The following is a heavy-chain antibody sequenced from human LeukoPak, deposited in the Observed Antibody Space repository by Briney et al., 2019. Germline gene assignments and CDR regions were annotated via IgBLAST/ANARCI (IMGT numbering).Heavy chain of an antibody. D-gene: IGHD3-10*01. CDR3: ARGNRPYGEHEAFDI. Sequence: PSETLSLTCAVYDESFSGYYCSWIRQPPRKGLEWIGEIDHSGSTNHNPSLQSRVTISVDTSKNQFSLKVSSVSAADTAVYYCARGNRPYGEHEAFDIWGHGTTVTVSP. CDR1: DESFSGYY. J-gene: IGHJ3*02. CDR2: IDHSGST. V-gene: IGHV4-34*01.